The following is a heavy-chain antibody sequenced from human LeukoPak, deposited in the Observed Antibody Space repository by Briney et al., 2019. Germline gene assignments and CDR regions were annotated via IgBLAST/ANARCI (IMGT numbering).Heavy chain of an antibody. CDR3: AKPTSGSYEY. CDR1: GFSLTSYS. D-gene: IGHD3-10*01. J-gene: IGHJ4*02. V-gene: IGHV3-48*01. Sequence: GGSLRLSCAASGFSLTSYSMNWVRQAPGKGLEWISFISTTSSTIYYADSVKGRFTISRDNSKNTLYLQMNSLRAEDTAVYYCAKPTSGSYEYWGQGTLVTVSS. CDR2: ISTTSSTI.